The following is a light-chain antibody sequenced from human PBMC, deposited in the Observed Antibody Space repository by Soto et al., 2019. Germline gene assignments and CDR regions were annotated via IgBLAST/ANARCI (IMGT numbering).Light chain of an antibody. Sequence: EIVMTQSPATLSVSPGERATLSCRASQSVSSNLAWYQQKPGQAPRLLFYGTSTRATGIPVRFSASGSGTEFTLTISRLQPDDFATYYCQQYNSYWRTFGQGTKVEIK. J-gene: IGKJ1*01. CDR1: QSVSSN. CDR3: QQYNSYWRT. V-gene: IGKV3-15*01. CDR2: GTS.